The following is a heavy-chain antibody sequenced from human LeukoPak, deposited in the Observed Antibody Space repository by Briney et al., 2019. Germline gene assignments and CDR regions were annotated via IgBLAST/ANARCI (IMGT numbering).Heavy chain of an antibody. V-gene: IGHV4-39*07. D-gene: IGHD6-13*01. CDR3: ARASGSPIHYYYYYMDV. CDR1: GASISSGSNY. CDR2: IYSSGST. J-gene: IGHJ6*03. Sequence: SETLSLTCSVSGASISSGSNYWGWIRQPPGKTLEWIGSIYSSGSTYYNSSLQSRVIIIIDTPKNHFSLTLSSVTAADTAVYYCARASGSPIHYYYYYMDVWGKGTTVTVSS.